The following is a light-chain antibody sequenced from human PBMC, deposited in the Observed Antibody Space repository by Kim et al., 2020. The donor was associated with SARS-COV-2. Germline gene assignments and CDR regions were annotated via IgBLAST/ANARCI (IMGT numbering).Light chain of an antibody. Sequence: EIVMTQSPATLSVSLGQRVTLSCRASQGVSSNLAWYQQKPGQAPRLLIYGVSTRATGIPPRFSGSGSGSEFTLTISSLPSEDFAVYYFQLCNNRPPSTFGQRTPLGSK. CDR2: GVS. V-gene: IGKV3-15*01. J-gene: IGKJ5*01. CDR3: QLCNNRPPST. CDR1: QGVSSN.